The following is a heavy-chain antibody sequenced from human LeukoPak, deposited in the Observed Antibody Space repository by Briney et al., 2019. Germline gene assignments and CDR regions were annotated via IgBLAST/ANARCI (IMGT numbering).Heavy chain of an antibody. CDR1: GFTFSGYA. V-gene: IGHV3-23*01. D-gene: IGHD3-22*01. Sequence: PGGSLRLSCAASGFTFSGYAMSWVRQAPGKGLEWVSAISGSGGSTYYADSVKGRFTISRDNSKNTLYLQMNSLRAEDTAVYYCAKRENYYDSSGYYSDAFDIWGQGTMVTVSS. CDR3: AKRENYYDSSGYYSDAFDI. J-gene: IGHJ3*02. CDR2: ISGSGGST.